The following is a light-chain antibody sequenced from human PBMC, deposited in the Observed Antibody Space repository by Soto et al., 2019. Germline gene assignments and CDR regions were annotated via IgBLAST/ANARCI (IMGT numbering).Light chain of an antibody. V-gene: IGKV4-1*01. CDR1: QSVLYSSNNKNY. CDR3: QQYYSTPLT. J-gene: IGKJ3*01. Sequence: DIVMTQSPDSLAVSLGERATINCKSSQSVLYSSNNKNYLAWYQQKPGQHPNLLIYWASTRESGVPDRFSGSGSGTDFTLTISSLQAEDVAVYYCQQYYSTPLTFGPGTKVDIK. CDR2: WAS.